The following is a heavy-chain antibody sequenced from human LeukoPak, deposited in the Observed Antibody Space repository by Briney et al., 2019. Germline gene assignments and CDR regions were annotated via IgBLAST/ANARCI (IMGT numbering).Heavy chain of an antibody. J-gene: IGHJ4*02. D-gene: IGHD3-10*01. CDR2: ISYDGSNN. CDR1: GFTFSSYA. CDR3: AREGLVTMARGVPPFDY. Sequence: PGGSLTLSCAASGFTFSSYAMHWVRQAPGKGLEWVAVISYDGSNNYYADSVKGRFTISRDNSKNTLYLQMNSLRAEDTAVYYCAREGLVTMARGVPPFDYWGQGTLVTVSS. V-gene: IGHV3-30-3*01.